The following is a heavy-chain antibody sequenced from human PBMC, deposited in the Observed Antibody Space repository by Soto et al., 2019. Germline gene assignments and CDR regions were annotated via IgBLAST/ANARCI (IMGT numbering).Heavy chain of an antibody. V-gene: IGHV4-31*03. CDR2: IYSSGRS. Sequence: QVQLQESGPGLVKPSQTLSLICTVSGGSISRGVYYWSWIRQHPGKGLEWLGYIYSSGRSYLSPSLNSRITMSVDPSKNQFSLKLTSVTAADTAVYYCARTVVGVVGPDYYFDYWGQGTLVTVSS. CDR1: GGSISRGVYY. D-gene: IGHD3-3*01. J-gene: IGHJ4*02. CDR3: ARTVVGVVGPDYYFDY.